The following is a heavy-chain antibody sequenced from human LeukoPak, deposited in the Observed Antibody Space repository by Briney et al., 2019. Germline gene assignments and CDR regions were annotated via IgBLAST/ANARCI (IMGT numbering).Heavy chain of an antibody. CDR3: ARTYYYDSSGYYYYGMDV. D-gene: IGHD3-22*01. CDR2: IIPIFGTA. J-gene: IGHJ6*02. Sequence: GASVKVSCKASGGTFSSYAISWVRQAPGQGLEWMGGIIPIFGTANYAQKFQGRVTITADESTSTAYMELSSLRSEDTAVYYCARTYYYDSSGYYYYGMDVWGQGTTVTVS. V-gene: IGHV1-69*13. CDR1: GGTFSSYA.